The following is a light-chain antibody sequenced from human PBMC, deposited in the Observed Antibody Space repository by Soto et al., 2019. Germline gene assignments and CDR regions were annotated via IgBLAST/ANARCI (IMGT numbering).Light chain of an antibody. V-gene: IGKV1-39*01. CDR1: QSISNY. Sequence: DIQMTQSPSSLSASVRDRVTITCRASQSISNYLNWYQQKPGKAPKLLIYAASSLQSGVPSRFSGSGSGTDFTLTISTLQPEDFATYYCQQTYSTPRTFGQGAKVDIK. CDR3: QQTYSTPRT. J-gene: IGKJ1*01. CDR2: AAS.